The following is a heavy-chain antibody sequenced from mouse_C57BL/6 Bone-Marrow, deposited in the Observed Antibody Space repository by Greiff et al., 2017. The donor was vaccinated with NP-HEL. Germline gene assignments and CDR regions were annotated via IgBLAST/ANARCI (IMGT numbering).Heavy chain of an antibody. CDR1: GYTFTSYW. V-gene: IGHV1-5*01. D-gene: IGHD1-1*01. CDR2: IYPGNSDT. Sequence: VHVKQSGTVLARPGASVKMSCKTSGYTFTSYWMHWVKQRPGQGLEWIGAIYPGNSDTSYNQKFKGKAKLTAVTSASTAYMELSSLTNEDSAVYYCTRSNFYYYGSSYDFDYWGQGTTLTVSS. CDR3: TRSNFYYYGSSYDFDY. J-gene: IGHJ2*01.